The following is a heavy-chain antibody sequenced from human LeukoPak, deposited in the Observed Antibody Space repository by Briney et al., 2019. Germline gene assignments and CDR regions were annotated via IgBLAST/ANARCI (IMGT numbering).Heavy chain of an antibody. CDR1: GFTFSSYS. Sequence: GGSLRLSCAASGFTFSSYSMNWVRQAPGKGLEWVSSISSSSSYINYADSVKGRFTISRDNAKNSLYLQMNSLRAEDTAVYYCARGNIAVAGTVYWGQGTLVTVSS. J-gene: IGHJ4*02. V-gene: IGHV3-21*01. CDR2: ISSSSSYI. CDR3: ARGNIAVAGTVY. D-gene: IGHD6-19*01.